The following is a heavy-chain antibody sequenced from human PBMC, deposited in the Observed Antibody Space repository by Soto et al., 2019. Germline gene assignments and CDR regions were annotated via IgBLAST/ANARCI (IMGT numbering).Heavy chain of an antibody. D-gene: IGHD2-2*02. V-gene: IGHV4-31*03. CDR2: IYYSGST. CDR1: GGSIISGGYY. J-gene: IGHJ3*02. CDR3: ARSFLVVPAAINGVGAFDI. Sequence: PSETLSLTCTFSGGSIISGGYYWSWIRQHPGKGLEWIGYIYYSGSTYYNPSLKSRVTISVDTSKNQFPLKLSSVTAADTAVYYCARSFLVVPAAINGVGAFDIWGQGTMVTVSS.